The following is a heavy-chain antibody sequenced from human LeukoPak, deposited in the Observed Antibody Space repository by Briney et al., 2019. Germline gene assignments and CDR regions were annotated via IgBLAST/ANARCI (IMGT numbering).Heavy chain of an antibody. V-gene: IGHV3-7*01. CDR1: GFTFSSYW. CDR2: IKQDGSEK. CDR3: ARDLWFGESLYAYYFDY. Sequence: GGSLRLSCAASGFTFSSYWMSWVRQAPGKGLEWVANIKQDGSEKYYVDSVKGRFTISRDNAKNSLYLQMNSLRAEDTAVYYCARDLWFGESLYAYYFDYWGQGTLVTVSS. D-gene: IGHD3-10*01. J-gene: IGHJ4*02.